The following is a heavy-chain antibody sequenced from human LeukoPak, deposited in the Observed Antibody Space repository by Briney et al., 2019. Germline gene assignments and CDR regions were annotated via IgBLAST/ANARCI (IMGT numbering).Heavy chain of an antibody. Sequence: PGGSLRLSCAASGFTFSSYGMHWVRQAPGKGLEWVAVIWYDGSNKYYADSVKGRFTIPRDNSKNTLYLQMNSLRAEDTAVYCCARDSGGSGSYAGYWGQGTLVTVSS. D-gene: IGHD3-10*01. CDR3: ARDSGGSGSYAGY. V-gene: IGHV3-33*01. CDR1: GFTFSSYG. CDR2: IWYDGSNK. J-gene: IGHJ4*02.